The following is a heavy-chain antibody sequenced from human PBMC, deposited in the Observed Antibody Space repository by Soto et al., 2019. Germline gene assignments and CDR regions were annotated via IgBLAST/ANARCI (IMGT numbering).Heavy chain of an antibody. J-gene: IGHJ6*02. V-gene: IGHV5-10-1*01. CDR3: ASTLKQNSSPNYYGMEV. CDR2: MEPSDSYT. CDR1: GYSFTSYW. D-gene: IGHD6-13*01. Sequence: GESLKISCKGSGYSFTSYWISWVRQMPGKGLEWMGRMEPSDSYTNYSPSFQGHVTISADKSISTAYLQWSSLKASHTSMYYCASTLKQNSSPNYYGMEVRGQGNTV.